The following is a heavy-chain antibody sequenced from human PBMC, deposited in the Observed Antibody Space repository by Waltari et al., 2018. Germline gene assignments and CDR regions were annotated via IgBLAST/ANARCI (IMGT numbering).Heavy chain of an antibody. J-gene: IGHJ4*02. Sequence: EVQLLESGGGLVQPGGSLRLSCAASGFTFSSYAMSWVRQAPGKGLGWVSVIYSGGSSTYYADSVKGRFTISRDNSKNTLYLQMNSLRAEDTAVYYCAKDAGGSYYRGYFDYWGQGTLVTVSS. V-gene: IGHV3-23*03. CDR1: GFTFSSYA. D-gene: IGHD1-26*01. CDR3: AKDAGGSYYRGYFDY. CDR2: IYSGGSST.